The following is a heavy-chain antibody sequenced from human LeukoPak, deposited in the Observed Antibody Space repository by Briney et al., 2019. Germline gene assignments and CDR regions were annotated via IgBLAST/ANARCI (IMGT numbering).Heavy chain of an antibody. CDR2: IYYSGST. D-gene: IGHD5-24*01. CDR1: GGSISSGSYS. Sequence: PSQTLSLTCTVSGGSISSGSYSWSWIRQHPGKGLEWIGYIYYSGSTYYNPSLKSRVTISVDTSKNQFSLKLSSVTAADTAVYYWARVYRWLHYFDCWGQGTLVTVSS. J-gene: IGHJ4*02. V-gene: IGHV4-31*03. CDR3: ARVYRWLHYFDC.